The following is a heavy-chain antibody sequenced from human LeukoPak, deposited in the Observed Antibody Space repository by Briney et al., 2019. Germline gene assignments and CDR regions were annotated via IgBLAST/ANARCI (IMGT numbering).Heavy chain of an antibody. CDR3: ATSPYCSAGACYSLTIES. D-gene: IGHD2-15*01. V-gene: IGHV1-24*01. CDR1: GYTLTELS. J-gene: IGHJ4*02. Sequence: GASVKVSCKVSGYTLTELSMHWVRQAPGKGLEWMGGFDPEDGERFYAQKFQGRLTMTEDTSTDTTYMELSGLRSEDTAVYYCATSPYCSAGACYSLTIESWGQGTRVTVSS. CDR2: FDPEDGER.